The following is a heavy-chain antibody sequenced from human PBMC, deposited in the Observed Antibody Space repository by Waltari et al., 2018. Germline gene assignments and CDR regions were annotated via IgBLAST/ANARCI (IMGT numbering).Heavy chain of an antibody. CDR3: ARERCSGGSCKSGAFDI. Sequence: QVQLQESGPGLVKPSQTLSLTCTVSGGSIDSGSYYWSWIRQPAGKGLEWIGRIYTSGSTNYNPSLKSRVTISVDTSKNQFSLNLSSVTAADTAVYYCARERCSGGSCKSGAFDIWGQGTMVTVSS. CDR1: GGSIDSGSYY. D-gene: IGHD2-15*01. J-gene: IGHJ3*02. V-gene: IGHV4-61*02. CDR2: IYTSGST.